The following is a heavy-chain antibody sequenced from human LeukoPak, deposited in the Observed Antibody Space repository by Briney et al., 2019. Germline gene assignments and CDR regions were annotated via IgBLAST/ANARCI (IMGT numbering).Heavy chain of an antibody. Sequence: VQPGGSLRLSCEGSGFTFSNYWMGWVRQAPGKGLQWVANIKTDGSEKYYVDSVKGRFTISRDNAKNSLYLQMNSLRAEDTAVYYCARATLWFGELSHYWYFDLWGRGTLVTVSS. J-gene: IGHJ2*01. CDR3: ARATLWFGELSHYWYFDL. CDR2: IKTDGSEK. V-gene: IGHV3-7*01. D-gene: IGHD3-10*01. CDR1: GFTFSNYW.